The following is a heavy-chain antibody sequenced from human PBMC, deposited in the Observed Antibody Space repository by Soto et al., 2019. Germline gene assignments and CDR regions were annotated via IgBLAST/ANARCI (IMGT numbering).Heavy chain of an antibody. CDR3: AKTGFWSGYRVADS. J-gene: IGHJ4*02. CDR1: GGTISSSTDY. D-gene: IGHD3-3*01. V-gene: IGHV4-39*01. CDR2: IYYSGST. Sequence: SETLSLTCTVSGGTISSSTDYWGWIRQPPGKGLKWIGSIYYSGSTYYNPSLKSRVTITVDTSKNQFSLKLTSVTAADTAVYYCAKTGFWSGYRVADSWGQGTQVTVSS.